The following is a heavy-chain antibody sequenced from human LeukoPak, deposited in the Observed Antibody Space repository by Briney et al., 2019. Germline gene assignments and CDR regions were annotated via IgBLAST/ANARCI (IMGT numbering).Heavy chain of an antibody. CDR2: INWNGGST. CDR3: AKWMTAIRGYFDY. V-gene: IGHV3-20*04. Sequence: PGGSLRLSCAASGFTFDDYGMSWVRHAPGKGLEWVSGINWNGGSTGYADSVKGRFTISRDNAKNTLYLQMNSLRAEDTAVYYCAKWMTAIRGYFDYWGQGTLVTVSS. D-gene: IGHD2-21*02. CDR1: GFTFDDYG. J-gene: IGHJ4*02.